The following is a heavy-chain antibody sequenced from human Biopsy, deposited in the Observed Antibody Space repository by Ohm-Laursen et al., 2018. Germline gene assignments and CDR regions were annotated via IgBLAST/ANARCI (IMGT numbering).Heavy chain of an antibody. CDR3: ARHAPSYSGSYWRYFDL. Sequence: SVALSLTCTVSGGSMSCYYWSWIRQPPGKGLEGIGDIYYTGSTNYNPSLKSRVTISVDTPMNHLPRRLTSVTAADTAVYYCARHAPSYSGSYWRYFDLWGRGTLVTVSS. J-gene: IGHJ2*01. V-gene: IGHV4-59*08. D-gene: IGHD1-26*01. CDR2: IYYTGST. CDR1: GGSMSCYY.